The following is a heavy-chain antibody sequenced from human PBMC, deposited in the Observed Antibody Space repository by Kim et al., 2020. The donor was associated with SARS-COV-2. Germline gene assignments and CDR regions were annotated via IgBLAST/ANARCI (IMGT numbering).Heavy chain of an antibody. CDR2: ISGSGGST. D-gene: IGHD3-3*01. Sequence: GGSLRLSCAASGFTFSSYAMSWVRQAPGKGLEWVSAISGSGGSTYYADSVKGRLTISRDNSKNTLYRQMNSLRAEDSAVDYCAKASSTIFGVVISHYYYYYMDVWGKGPTVTVSS. CDR1: GFTFSSYA. J-gene: IGHJ6*03. CDR3: AKASSTIFGVVISHYYYYYMDV. V-gene: IGHV3-23*01.